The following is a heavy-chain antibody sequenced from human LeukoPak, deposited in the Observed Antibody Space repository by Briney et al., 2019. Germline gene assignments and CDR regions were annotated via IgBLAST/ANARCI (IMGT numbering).Heavy chain of an antibody. V-gene: IGHV4-39*01. CDR2: IYYSGST. Sequence: PSETLSLTCTVSGGSISSSSYNWGWIRQPPGKGLEWIGSIYYSGSTYYNPSLKSRVTISVDTSKNQFSLKLSSVTAADTAVYYCASPYYGSGGYIVDPWGQGTLVTVSS. CDR3: ASPYYGSGGYIVDP. CDR1: GGSISSSSYN. D-gene: IGHD3-10*01. J-gene: IGHJ5*02.